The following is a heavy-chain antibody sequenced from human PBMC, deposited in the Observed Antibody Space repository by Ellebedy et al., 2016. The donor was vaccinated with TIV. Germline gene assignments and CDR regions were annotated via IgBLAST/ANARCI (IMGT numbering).Heavy chain of an antibody. J-gene: IGHJ5*02. D-gene: IGHD3-10*01. V-gene: IGHV3-23*01. Sequence: GGSLRLXXAASGFTFNTYVMYWVRQAPGKGLEWVSSISGSGYSTYYADSVKGRFTISRDNSRNTLVLQINSLRAEDTAVYYCARDLSGRFDPWGQGTLVTVSS. CDR2: ISGSGYST. CDR1: GFTFNTYV. CDR3: ARDLSGRFDP.